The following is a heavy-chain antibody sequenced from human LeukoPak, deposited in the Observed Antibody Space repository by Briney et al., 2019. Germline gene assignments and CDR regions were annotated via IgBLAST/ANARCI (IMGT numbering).Heavy chain of an antibody. CDR1: GGSISSHY. J-gene: IGHJ6*03. Sequence: SETLSLTCTVSGGSISSHYWTWIRQSPVKGLEWIGDISNSGSTSYNPSLKSRVTISIDTSKNQSSLKLSSVTAADTAVYYCGRNPLVSYLPYYYKGVLGKGNKGTVS. D-gene: IGHD3-10*01. CDR3: GRNPLVSYLPYYYKGV. CDR2: ISNSGST. V-gene: IGHV4-59*11.